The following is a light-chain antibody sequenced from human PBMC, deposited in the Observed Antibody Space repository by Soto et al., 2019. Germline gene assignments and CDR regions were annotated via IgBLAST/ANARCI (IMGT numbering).Light chain of an antibody. CDR3: SSYTGSLTYV. CDR1: SSDVGGYNY. Sequence: QSALTQPASVSGSPGQSITISCTGTSSDVGGYNYVSWYQQHPGKAPKLMIYDVTNRPSGVSNRFSGSKSGNTASLTISGLQADDEADYYCSSYTGSLTYVFGTGTKLTVL. V-gene: IGLV2-14*03. J-gene: IGLJ1*01. CDR2: DVT.